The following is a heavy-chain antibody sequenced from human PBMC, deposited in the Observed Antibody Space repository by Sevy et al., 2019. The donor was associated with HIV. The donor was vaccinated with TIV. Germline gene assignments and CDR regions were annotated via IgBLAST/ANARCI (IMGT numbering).Heavy chain of an antibody. J-gene: IGHJ3*02. CDR3: ARERYCGGDCQGTGGRAFDI. Sequence: GGSLRLSCAASGFTFSSYSMNWVRQAPGKGLEWVSYISRSSSTIYYADSVKGRFTISRDNAKNSLYLQMNSLRAEDTAVYYCARERYCGGDCQGTGGRAFDIWGQGTMVTVSS. D-gene: IGHD2-21*01. V-gene: IGHV3-48*01. CDR2: ISRSSSTI. CDR1: GFTFSSYS.